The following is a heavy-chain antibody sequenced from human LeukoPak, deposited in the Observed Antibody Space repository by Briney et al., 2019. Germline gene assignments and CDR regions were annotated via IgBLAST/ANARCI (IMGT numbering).Heavy chain of an antibody. D-gene: IGHD6-6*01. J-gene: IGHJ6*03. CDR1: GGSISSYY. V-gene: IGHV4-59*01. Sequence: PSETLSLTCTVSGGSISSYYWSWIRQPPGKGLEWIGYIYYSGSTNYNPSLKSRVTISVDTSKNQFSLKLSSVTAADTAVYYCARVSSSSSGHYYYYYMDVWGKGTTVTVSS. CDR3: ARVSSSSSGHYYYYYMDV. CDR2: IYYSGST.